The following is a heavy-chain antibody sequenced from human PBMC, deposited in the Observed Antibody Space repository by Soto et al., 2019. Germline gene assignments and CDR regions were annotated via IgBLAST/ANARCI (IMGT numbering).Heavy chain of an antibody. Sequence: QVQLQESGPGLVKPSDTLSLTCAVSGYSISSSNWWGWIRQPPGKGLEWIGYIYYSGTTYYNPSLKSLVTMSVDTSKNQFSLKLTSVTAGDTAVYYCARREIQGPIDYWGQGTLVTVSS. CDR1: GYSISSSNW. V-gene: IGHV4-28*01. D-gene: IGHD1-26*01. CDR2: IYYSGTT. CDR3: ARREIQGPIDY. J-gene: IGHJ4*02.